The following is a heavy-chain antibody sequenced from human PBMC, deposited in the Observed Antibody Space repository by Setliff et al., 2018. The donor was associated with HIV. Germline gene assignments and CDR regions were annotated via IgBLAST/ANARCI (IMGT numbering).Heavy chain of an antibody. CDR3: VKTTGSVLGTYYFDL. CDR1: GFTFDDYA. Sequence: GGSLRLSCTASGFTFDDYAMFWVRQAPGKALEWVSLIEWHGGRTFYADSVEGRFTISRDNTENSLYLQMHSLRPDDTAFYYCVKTTGSVLGTYYFDLWGQGTLVTVSS. V-gene: IGHV3-43D*04. J-gene: IGHJ4*02. D-gene: IGHD3-16*01. CDR2: IEWHGGRT.